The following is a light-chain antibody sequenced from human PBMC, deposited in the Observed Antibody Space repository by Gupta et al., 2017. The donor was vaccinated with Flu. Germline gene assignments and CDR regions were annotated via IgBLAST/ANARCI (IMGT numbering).Light chain of an antibody. CDR2: AAS. CDR3: QQLNSYPHT. J-gene: IGKJ4*01. CDR1: QGISSY. Sequence: IKLTQPQSFLPASVGDRVTITCRASQGISSYLAWYQQKPGKAPKLLIYAASTLQSGVPSRFSGSGSGTEFTLTISSLQPEDFATYYCQQLNSYPHTFGGGTKVEIK. V-gene: IGKV1-9*01.